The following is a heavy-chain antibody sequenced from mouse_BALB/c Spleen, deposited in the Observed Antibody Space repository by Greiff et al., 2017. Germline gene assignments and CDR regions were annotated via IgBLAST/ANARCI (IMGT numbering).Heavy chain of an antibody. Sequence: QVQLQQSGAELMKPGASVKISCKATGYTFSSYWIEWVKQRPGHGLEWIGEILPGSGSTNYNEKFKGKATFTADTSSNTAYMQLSSLTSEDSAVYYCARGGTTVVATETYYFDYWGQGTTLTVSS. CDR3: ARGGTTVVATETYYFDY. D-gene: IGHD1-1*01. CDR1: GYTFSSYW. V-gene: IGHV1-9*01. CDR2: ILPGSGST. J-gene: IGHJ2*01.